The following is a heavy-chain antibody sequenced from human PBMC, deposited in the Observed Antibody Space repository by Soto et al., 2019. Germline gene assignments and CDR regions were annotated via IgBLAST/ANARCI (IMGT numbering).Heavy chain of an antibody. CDR2: VYWDGDK. D-gene: IGHD3-3*01. V-gene: IGHV2-5*02. CDR1: GFSLTSSGVG. Sequence: QITLKESGPALVKPTQTLTLTCTISGFSLTSSGVGVGWIRQPPGKALEWLALVYWDGDKRYSPSLTSRLTITSDTSKNQVVLTVTNVDPVDTATYYWAHSPYYGWDTLTVGYAFDVWGQGTMVTVSS. J-gene: IGHJ3*01. CDR3: AHSPYYGWDTLTVGYAFDV.